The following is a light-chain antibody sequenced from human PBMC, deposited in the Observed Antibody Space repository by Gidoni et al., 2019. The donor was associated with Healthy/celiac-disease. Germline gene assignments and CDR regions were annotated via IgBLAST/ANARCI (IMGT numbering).Light chain of an antibody. Sequence: DIQMTQSPSTLSASVGDRVTIPCRASQSISSGLAWYQHKPGKAPKILLYKASSLESVVPSRFSCSGSGTVFTLTISSLQPDDFAIYYCQPYNSYSLTFGGGTKVEIK. CDR3: QPYNSYSLT. CDR2: KAS. CDR1: QSISSG. V-gene: IGKV1-5*03. J-gene: IGKJ4*01.